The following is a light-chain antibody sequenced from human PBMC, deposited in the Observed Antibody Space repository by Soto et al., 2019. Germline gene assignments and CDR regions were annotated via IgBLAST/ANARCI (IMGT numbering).Light chain of an antibody. J-gene: IGLJ1*01. CDR3: AAWDDSLSGLYV. Sequence: QSVLTQPPSASGTPGQRVTISCSGSSSNIGSNYVYWYQQLPGTAPKLLIYRNNQRPSGVPDRFSGSKSGTSASLAISGRRSEDEADYYCAAWDDSLSGLYVFGTGTQLTVL. CDR2: RNN. CDR1: SSNIGSNY. V-gene: IGLV1-47*01.